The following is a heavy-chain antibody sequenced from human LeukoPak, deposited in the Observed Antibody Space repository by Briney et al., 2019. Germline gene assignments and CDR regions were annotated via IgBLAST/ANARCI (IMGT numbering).Heavy chain of an antibody. Sequence: GSSVKVSCKASGGTFSSYAISWVRQAPGQGLEWMGGIIPIFGTANYAQKLQGRVTITTDESTSTAYMELSSLRSEDTAVYYCAGTGTTGSYYYYMDVWGKGTTVTVSS. D-gene: IGHD1-7*01. J-gene: IGHJ6*03. CDR3: AGTGTTGSYYYYMDV. CDR2: IIPIFGTA. CDR1: GGTFSSYA. V-gene: IGHV1-69*05.